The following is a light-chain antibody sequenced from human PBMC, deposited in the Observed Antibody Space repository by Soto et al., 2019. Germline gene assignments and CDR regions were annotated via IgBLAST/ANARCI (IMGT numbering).Light chain of an antibody. CDR1: SSDIGHYKY. Sequence: QSVLTQPASVSASPGQSITISCSGTSSDIGHYKYVCWYQHHPGKAPKLIIYEVSNRPSGVSYRFSGSKSGNTASLTISGLQAEDEADYYCSSYAGSNNPFVFGTGTKVTVL. V-gene: IGLV2-14*01. CDR3: SSYAGSNNPFV. J-gene: IGLJ1*01. CDR2: EVS.